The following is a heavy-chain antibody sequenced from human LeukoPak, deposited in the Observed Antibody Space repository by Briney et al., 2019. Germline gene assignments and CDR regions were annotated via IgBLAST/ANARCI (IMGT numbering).Heavy chain of an antibody. V-gene: IGHV3-7*04. CDR2: IKQDGSAK. D-gene: IGHD6-19*01. Sequence: GGSLRLSCAASGLTLSRNWMNWVRQAPGKGLEWVANIKQDGSAKYYANSVKGRFTISRDDAKNSLYLEINSLRAEDTAVYYCAGGGGWVFDFWGQGTLVTVSS. CDR1: GLTLSRNW. CDR3: AGGGGWVFDF. J-gene: IGHJ4*02.